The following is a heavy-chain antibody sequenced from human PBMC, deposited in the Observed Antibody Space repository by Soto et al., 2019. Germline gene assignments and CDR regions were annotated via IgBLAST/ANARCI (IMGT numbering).Heavy chain of an antibody. D-gene: IGHD3-16*01. CDR2: IYYSGST. Sequence: QVQLQESGPGLVKPSQTLSLTCTVSGGSISSGGYYWSWIRQHPGKGLEWIGYIYYSGSTYYNPSLKGRVTISGDPSKKQFPPKVSSVTAGDTAGYYWASEGGGDYGMDVWGQGTTVTVSS. V-gene: IGHV4-31*03. CDR3: ASEGGGDYGMDV. J-gene: IGHJ6*02. CDR1: GGSISSGGYY.